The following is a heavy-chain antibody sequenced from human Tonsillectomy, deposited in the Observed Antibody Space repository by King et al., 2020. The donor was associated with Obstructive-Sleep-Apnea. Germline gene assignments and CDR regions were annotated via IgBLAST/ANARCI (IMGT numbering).Heavy chain of an antibody. CDR3: ARQGGYYYGSGSLYYGMDV. CDR1: GGSIRSSSYY. D-gene: IGHD3-10*01. V-gene: IGHV4-39*01. J-gene: IGHJ6*02. CDR2: IYYSGSP. Sequence: QLQESGPGLVKSSETLSLTCTVSGGSIRSSSYYWGWIRPAPGKGLEWIGSIYYSGSPYYNPSLKSRVTISVDTSKNQFSLKLSSVTAADTAVYYGARQGGYYYGSGSLYYGMDVWGQGTTVTVSS.